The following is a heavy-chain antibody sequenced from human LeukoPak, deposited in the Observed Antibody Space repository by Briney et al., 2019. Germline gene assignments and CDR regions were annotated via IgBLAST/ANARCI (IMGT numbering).Heavy chain of an antibody. V-gene: IGHV3-48*02. D-gene: IGHD2-15*01. J-gene: IGHJ4*02. CDR3: VRDSGSGGSCCATDY. Sequence: PGGSLRLSCAVSGFTFSSYSMNWVRQAPGKGREWVSYISSGSSNIYYADSVKGRFTISRDNAKNSLYLQMNSLRDEDTAVYYCVRDSGSGGSCCATDYWGQGTLVAVSS. CDR2: ISSGSSNI. CDR1: GFTFSSYS.